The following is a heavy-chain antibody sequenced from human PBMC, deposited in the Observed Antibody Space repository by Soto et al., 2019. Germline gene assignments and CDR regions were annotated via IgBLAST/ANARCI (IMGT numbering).Heavy chain of an antibody. CDR2: INAGNGNT. CDR1: GYTFTSYA. Sequence: QVQLVQSGAEEKKPGASVKVSCKASGYTFTSYAMHWVRQAPGQSLEWMGWINAGNGNTKYSQKFQGRVTITRDKSASTAYMELSSLRSEDTAVYYCARAPGGSSSFVDYWGQGTLVTVSS. J-gene: IGHJ4*02. V-gene: IGHV1-3*05. D-gene: IGHD6-6*01. CDR3: ARAPGGSSSFVDY.